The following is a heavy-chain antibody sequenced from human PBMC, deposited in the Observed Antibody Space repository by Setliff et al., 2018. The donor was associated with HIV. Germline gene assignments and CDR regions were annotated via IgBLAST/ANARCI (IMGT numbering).Heavy chain of an antibody. J-gene: IGHJ6*02. CDR3: ARRGDYYYYYAMDF. V-gene: IGHV3-30*04. Sequence: GGSLRLSCAASGFTITTYSLHWVRQTPGKGLEWVAAISSTGGTRLYADSVKGRFTISRDNAKNMLYLQMKSLRVEDTAVYYCARRGDYYYYYAMDFWGQGTTVTVSS. CDR2: ISSTGGTR. CDR1: GFTITTYS. D-gene: IGHD3-10*01.